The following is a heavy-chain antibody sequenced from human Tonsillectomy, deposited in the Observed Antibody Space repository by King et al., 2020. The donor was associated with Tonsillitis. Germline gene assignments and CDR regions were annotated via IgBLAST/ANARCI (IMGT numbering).Heavy chain of an antibody. CDR1: GFTFSTYG. J-gene: IGHJ6*02. Sequence: VQLVESGGGVVQPGRSLRLSCAASGFTFSTYGMHWVRQAPGKGLEWVALISYDGTYKFYADSVKGRFTISRDTSKNTLSLQMNSLRAEDTAVYYCAKSDTAMVPYYYGMDVWGQGTTVTVSS. D-gene: IGHD5-18*01. CDR3: AKSDTAMVPYYYGMDV. V-gene: IGHV3-30*18. CDR2: ISYDGTYK.